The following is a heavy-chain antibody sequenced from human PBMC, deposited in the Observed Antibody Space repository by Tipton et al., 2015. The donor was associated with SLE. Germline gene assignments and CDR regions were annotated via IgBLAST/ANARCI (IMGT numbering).Heavy chain of an antibody. CDR1: GGPFSSYT. CDR2: IISFAGVA. J-gene: IGHJ4*02. D-gene: IGHD4-23*01. CDR3: ARTRAEANSGFYYFDD. V-gene: IGHV1-69*09. Sequence: QLVQSGAEVKKPGSSVKLSCKASGGPFSSYTISWVRQAPGQGLKWMGRIISFAGVANYAQRFQGRVTITADTSTSTAFMELRSLTSEDTAVYFCARTRAEANSGFYYFDDWGQGTLVTVSS.